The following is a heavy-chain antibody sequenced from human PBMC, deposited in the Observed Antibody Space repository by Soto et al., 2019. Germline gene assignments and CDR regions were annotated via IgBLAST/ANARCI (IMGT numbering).Heavy chain of an antibody. V-gene: IGHV3-33*01. J-gene: IGHJ4*02. Sequence: GGSLRLSCAASGFTFSGYGMHWVRQSPGKGLEWVAVIWYDGSNKYYADSVKGRFTISRDNSKNTLYLQMNSLRAEDTAVYYCAREGYSSSWYVRYFDYWGQGTLVTVSS. CDR3: AREGYSSSWYVRYFDY. CDR2: IWYDGSNK. CDR1: GFTFSGYG. D-gene: IGHD6-13*01.